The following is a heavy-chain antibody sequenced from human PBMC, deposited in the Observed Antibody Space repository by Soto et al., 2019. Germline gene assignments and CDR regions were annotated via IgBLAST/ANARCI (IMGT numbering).Heavy chain of an antibody. CDR1: GYTFTSCD. CDR2: MNPNSGNT. V-gene: IGHV1-8*01. Sequence: SVKVSYHASGYTFTSCDINWERQTTGQGLEWMGWMNPNSGNTGYAQKFQGRVTMTRNTSISTAYMELSSLRSEDTAVYYCSTAVAGTILGHASGYWGQGTLVTVSS. J-gene: IGHJ4*02. D-gene: IGHD6-19*01. CDR3: STAVAGTILGHASGY.